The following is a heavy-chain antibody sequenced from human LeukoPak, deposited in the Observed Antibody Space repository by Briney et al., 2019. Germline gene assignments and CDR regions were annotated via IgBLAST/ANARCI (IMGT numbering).Heavy chain of an antibody. CDR3: ARDSRGILSLAFDI. V-gene: IGHV3-53*01. Sequence: GGSLTLSCAASGFTVSSNYMSWVRQAPGKGLEWVSVIYSGGSTYYADSVKGRFTISRDNSKNTLYLQMNSLRAEDTAVYYCARDSRGILSLAFDIWGQGTMVTVSS. J-gene: IGHJ3*02. CDR2: IYSGGST. D-gene: IGHD6-19*01. CDR1: GFTVSSNY.